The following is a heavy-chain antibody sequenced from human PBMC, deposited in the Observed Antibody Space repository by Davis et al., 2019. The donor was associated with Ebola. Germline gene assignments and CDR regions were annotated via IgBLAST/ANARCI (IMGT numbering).Heavy chain of an antibody. CDR2: INHSGST. J-gene: IGHJ5*02. Sequence: MPGGSLRLSCAVYGGSFSGYYWSWIRQPPGKGLEWIGEINHSGSTNYNPSLKSRVTISVDTSKNQFSLKLSSVTAAETAVYYCARGRWGVPAARWFDPWGQGTLVTVSS. CDR1: GGSFSGYY. V-gene: IGHV4-34*01. CDR3: ARGRWGVPAARWFDP. D-gene: IGHD2-2*01.